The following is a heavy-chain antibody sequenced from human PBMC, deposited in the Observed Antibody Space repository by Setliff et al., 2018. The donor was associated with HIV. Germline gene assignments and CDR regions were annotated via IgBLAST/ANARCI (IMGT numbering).Heavy chain of an antibody. CDR1: GDFISSSSYY. CDR2: FYTTGN. D-gene: IGHD2-2*01. V-gene: IGHV4-39*01. J-gene: IGHJ6*02. Sequence: SETLSLTCTVFGDFISSSSYYWAWIRQPPGKGLEWIGSFYTTGNVYSPSFKSRVSISIDTAKTQLSLRLTSLRAADTAVYYCARTPYSSSSDVWGQGTTVTVSS. CDR3: ARTPYSSSSDV.